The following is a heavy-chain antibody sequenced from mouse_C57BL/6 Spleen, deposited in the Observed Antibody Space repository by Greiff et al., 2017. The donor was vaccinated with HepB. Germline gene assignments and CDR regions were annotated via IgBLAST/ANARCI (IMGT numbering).Heavy chain of an antibody. CDR2: IYPGSGTT. V-gene: IGHV1-55*01. CDR1: GYTFTSYW. Sequence: QVQLQQPGAELVKPGASVKMSCKASGYTFTSYWITWVKQRPGQGLEWIGDIYPGSGTTNYNEKFKSKATLTVDTSSSTAYMQLSSLTSEDSAVYYCAREEANWYAMDYWGQGTSVTVSS. CDR3: AREEANWYAMDY. J-gene: IGHJ4*01. D-gene: IGHD4-1*01.